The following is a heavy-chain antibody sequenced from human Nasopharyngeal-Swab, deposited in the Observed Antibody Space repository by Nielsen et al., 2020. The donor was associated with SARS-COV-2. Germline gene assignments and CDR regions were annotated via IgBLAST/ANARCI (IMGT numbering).Heavy chain of an antibody. Sequence: ASVNVSCKASGYTFTGYYMHWVRQAPGQGLEWMGWINPNSGGTNYAQKFQGRVTMTEDTSIDTAYMELRSLRSADPAVYYCAASQWGEYFDYWGEGTLVSVSS. D-gene: IGHD3-16*01. V-gene: IGHV1-2*02. CDR3: AASQWGEYFDY. CDR2: INPNSGGT. J-gene: IGHJ4*02. CDR1: GYTFTGYY.